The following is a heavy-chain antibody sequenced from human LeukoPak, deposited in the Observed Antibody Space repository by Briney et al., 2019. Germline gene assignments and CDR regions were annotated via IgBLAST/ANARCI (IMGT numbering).Heavy chain of an antibody. CDR3: ARHGFVWGSAKH. D-gene: IGHD3-16*01. CDR2: IYYSGST. CDR1: GGSISSSSYY. J-gene: IGHJ4*02. V-gene: IGHV4-39*07. Sequence: SETLSLTCTVSGGSISSSSYYWGWIRQPPGKGLEWIGSIYYSGSTYYNPSLKSRVTISVDTSKNQFSLKLSSVTAADTAVYYCARHGFVWGSAKHWGQGTLVTVSS.